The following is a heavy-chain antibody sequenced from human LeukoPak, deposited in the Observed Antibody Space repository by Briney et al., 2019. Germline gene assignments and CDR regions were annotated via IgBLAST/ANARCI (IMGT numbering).Heavy chain of an antibody. Sequence: SETLSLTCGVYGESFGDYYWSWIRQPPGKGLEWIGEINHSGSTNYNPSLKSRVTISIDTSKKQFSLKLSSVTAADTAVYYCARSLRGYSGYAFYYYGMDVWGQGTTVTVSS. V-gene: IGHV4-34*01. D-gene: IGHD5-12*01. J-gene: IGHJ6*02. CDR2: INHSGST. CDR1: GESFGDYY. CDR3: ARSLRGYSGYAFYYYGMDV.